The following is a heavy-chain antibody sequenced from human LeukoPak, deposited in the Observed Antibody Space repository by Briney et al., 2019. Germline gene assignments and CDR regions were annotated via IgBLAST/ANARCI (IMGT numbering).Heavy chain of an antibody. CDR1: GFTFSNSA. CDR2: SSSDENNK. D-gene: IGHD7-27*01. CDR3: ARNWDYGLDV. Sequence: GGSLRLSCAAAGFTFSNSAMHWVRQVPGKGLEWVAVSSSDENNKYYADSVKGRFTISRDNSKNTLFLQMNSLRAEDTAVYYCARNWDYGLDVWGQGTTVTVSS. V-gene: IGHV3-30-3*01. J-gene: IGHJ6*02.